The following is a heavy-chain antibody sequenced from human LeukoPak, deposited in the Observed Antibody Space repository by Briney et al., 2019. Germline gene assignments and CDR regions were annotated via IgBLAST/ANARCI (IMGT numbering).Heavy chain of an antibody. CDR3: ARELYDSSGYYYRDWFDP. J-gene: IGHJ5*02. V-gene: IGHV4-31*03. CDR1: GGSISSGGYY. CDR2: IYYSGIT. D-gene: IGHD3-22*01. Sequence: SESLSLTCTVSGGSISSGGYYWSWIHEHPGNGLERSGYIYYSGITYYSPSIKSRVTISVDTSKNQFSPKLSSVTAADTAVYYCARELYDSSGYYYRDWFDPWGKGTLVTVSS.